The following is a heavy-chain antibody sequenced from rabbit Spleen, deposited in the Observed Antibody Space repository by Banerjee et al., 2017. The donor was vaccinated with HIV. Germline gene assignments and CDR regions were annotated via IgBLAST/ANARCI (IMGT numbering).Heavy chain of an antibody. Sequence: QSLEESGGDLVKPGTSLTLTCKASGFSFSGSLYICWVRQAPGKGLEWIACIYVLDSSGSTFYASWAKGRFTISKTSSTTVTLQITSLTAADTATHFCARGIPYGFSGDAYPPYAMDLWGPGTLVTV. D-gene: IGHD6-1*01. V-gene: IGHV1S40*01. CDR2: IYVLDSSGST. J-gene: IGHJ3*01. CDR1: GFSFSGSLY. CDR3: ARGIPYGFSGDAYPPYAMDL.